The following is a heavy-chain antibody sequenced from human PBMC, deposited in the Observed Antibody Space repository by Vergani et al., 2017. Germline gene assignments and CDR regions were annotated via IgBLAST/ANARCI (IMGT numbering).Heavy chain of an antibody. V-gene: IGHV1-69*01. CDR1: GGTFSSYA. CDR3: ASEGQKDDYSNYRDAFDI. J-gene: IGHJ3*02. CDR2: IIPIFGTA. D-gene: IGHD4-11*01. Sequence: QVQLVQSGAEVKKPGSSVKVSCKASGGTFSSYAISWVRQAPRQGLEWMGGIIPIFGTANYARKFQGRVTITADESTRPAYMELSSRRAEDTAVYYCASEGQKDDYSNYRDAFDIWGQGTMVTVSS.